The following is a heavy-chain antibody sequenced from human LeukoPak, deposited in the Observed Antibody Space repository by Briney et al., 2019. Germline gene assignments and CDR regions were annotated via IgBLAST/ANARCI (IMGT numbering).Heavy chain of an antibody. CDR3: ARDTYYYDSSGYSGWFDP. CDR2: ISAYNGNT. CDR1: GYTFTSYG. D-gene: IGHD3-22*01. J-gene: IGHJ5*02. Sequence: ASVKVSCKASGYTFTSYGISWVRQAPGQGLEWMGWISAYNGNTDYAQKFQGRVTMTTDTSTSTAYMELRSLRSDDTAVYYCARDTYYYDSSGYSGWFDPWGQGTLVTVSS. V-gene: IGHV1-18*01.